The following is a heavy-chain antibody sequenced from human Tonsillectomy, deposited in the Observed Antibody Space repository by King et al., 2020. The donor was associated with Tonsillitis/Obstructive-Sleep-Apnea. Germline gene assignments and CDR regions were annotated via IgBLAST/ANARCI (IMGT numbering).Heavy chain of an antibody. V-gene: IGHV1-18*01. Sequence: QLVQSGAEVKKPGASVYVSCKASGYTFTSYGLSWVRQAPGQGLEWMGWISAYNDNTNYAQKFQGRVTMTTDTSTSTAYMQLRNLRSDDTAVYYCARDRVPAATYFGDYWGQGTLVTVSS. CDR1: GYTFTSYG. D-gene: IGHD2-2*01. CDR3: ARDRVPAATYFGDY. CDR2: ISAYNDNT. J-gene: IGHJ4*02.